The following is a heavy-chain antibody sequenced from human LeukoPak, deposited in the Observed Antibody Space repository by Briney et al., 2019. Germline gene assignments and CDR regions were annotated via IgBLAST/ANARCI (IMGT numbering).Heavy chain of an antibody. J-gene: IGHJ6*03. Sequence: SETLSLTCTVSGGSISSSSYYWGWIRQPPGKGLEWIGSIYYSGSTYSNPSLKSRVTISVDTSKNQFSLKLSSVTAADPTVYYCARSDGGYMHLYYYYMDVWGKGTTVTVSS. D-gene: IGHD5-18*01. CDR1: GGSISSSSYY. CDR2: IYYSGST. CDR3: ARSDGGYMHLYYYYMDV. V-gene: IGHV4-39*07.